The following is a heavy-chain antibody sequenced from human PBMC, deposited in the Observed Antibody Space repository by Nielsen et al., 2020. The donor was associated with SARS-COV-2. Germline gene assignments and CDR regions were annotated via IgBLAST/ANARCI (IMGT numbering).Heavy chain of an antibody. Sequence: GESLQISCAASGFTFSSYSMNWVRQAPGKGLEWVSSISSSRSYIYYADSVKGRFTISRDNAKNSLYLQMNSLRAEDTAVYYCARDGTLRYFDWSLTNYGMDVWGQGTTVTVSS. CDR1: GFTFSSYS. CDR3: ARDGTLRYFDWSLTNYGMDV. V-gene: IGHV3-21*01. J-gene: IGHJ6*02. D-gene: IGHD3-9*01. CDR2: ISSSRSYI.